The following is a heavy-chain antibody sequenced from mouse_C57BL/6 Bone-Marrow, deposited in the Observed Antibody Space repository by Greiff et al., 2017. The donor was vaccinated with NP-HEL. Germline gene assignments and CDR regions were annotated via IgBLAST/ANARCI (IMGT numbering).Heavy chain of an antibody. CDR2: IYPGSGST. V-gene: IGHV1-55*01. CDR1: GYTFTSYW. CDR3: ARYEGGYFDV. D-gene: IGHD2-3*01. J-gene: IGHJ1*03. Sequence: QVQLQQPGAELVKPGASVKMSCKASGYTFTSYWITWVKQRPGQGLEWIGDIYPGSGSTNYSEKFKSKATLTVDTSSSTAYMQLSSLTSEDSAVYYCARYEGGYFDVWGTGTTVTVSS.